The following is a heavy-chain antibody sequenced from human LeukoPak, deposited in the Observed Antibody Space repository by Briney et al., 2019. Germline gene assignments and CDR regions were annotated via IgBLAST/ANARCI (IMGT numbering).Heavy chain of an antibody. CDR1: GFTFDDYG. V-gene: IGHV3-20*04. J-gene: IGHJ3*02. Sequence: GGSLRLSCAASGFTFDDYGMSWVRQAPGKGLGWVSGINWNGGSTGYADSVKGRFTISRDNAKNSLYLQMNSLRAEDTALYYCARVSSGWYRNAFDIWGQGTMVTVSS. CDR3: ARVSSGWYRNAFDI. D-gene: IGHD6-19*01. CDR2: INWNGGST.